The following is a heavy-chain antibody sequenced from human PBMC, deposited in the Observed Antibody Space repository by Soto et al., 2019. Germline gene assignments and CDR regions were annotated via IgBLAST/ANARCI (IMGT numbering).Heavy chain of an antibody. D-gene: IGHD3-22*01. J-gene: IGHJ4*02. CDR2: ISGSGGST. V-gene: IGHV3-23*01. Sequence: GGSLRLSCAASGFTFSSYAMSWVRQAPGKGLEWVSAISGSGGSTYYADSVKGRFTISRDNSKNTLYLQMNSLRAEDTAAYYCAKGVLGYDSSGYLFDYWGQGTLVTVSS. CDR3: AKGVLGYDSSGYLFDY. CDR1: GFTFSSYA.